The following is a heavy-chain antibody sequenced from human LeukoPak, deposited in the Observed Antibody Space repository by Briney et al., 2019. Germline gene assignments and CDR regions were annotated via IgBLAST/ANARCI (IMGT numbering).Heavy chain of an antibody. CDR3: ARDQRQWLGADAFDI. V-gene: IGHV3-11*01. Sequence: GGSLRLSCAASGFTFSDYYVSWIRQAPGKGLEWVSYISSSGSTIYYADSVKGRFTISRDNAKNSLYLQMNSLRAEDTAVYYCARDQRQWLGADAFDIWGQGTMVTVSS. CDR1: GFTFSDYY. D-gene: IGHD6-19*01. CDR2: ISSSGSTI. J-gene: IGHJ3*02.